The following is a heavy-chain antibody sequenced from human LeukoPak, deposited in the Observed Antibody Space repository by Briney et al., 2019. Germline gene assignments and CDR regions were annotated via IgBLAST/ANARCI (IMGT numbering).Heavy chain of an antibody. D-gene: IGHD3-3*01. Sequence: ASVKVSCKASGYTFTGYYMHWVRQAPGQGLEWMGIINPSGGSTSYAQKFQGRVTMTRDTSTSTVYMELSSLRSEDTAVYYCAREFTIFGVVIPRNWFDPWGQGTLVTVSS. J-gene: IGHJ5*02. CDR2: INPSGGST. CDR1: GYTFTGYY. CDR3: AREFTIFGVVIPRNWFDP. V-gene: IGHV1-46*01.